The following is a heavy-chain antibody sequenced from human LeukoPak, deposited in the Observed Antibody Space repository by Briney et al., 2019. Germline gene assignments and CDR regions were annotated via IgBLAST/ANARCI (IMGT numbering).Heavy chain of an antibody. J-gene: IGHJ6*02. V-gene: IGHV4-59*01. Sequence: SETLSLTCTVSGGSISSYYWSWIRQPPGKGLEWSGYIYYSGSTNYNPSLKSRVTTSVDTSKNQFSLKLSSVTAADTAVYYCARTNGDYLSLGMDVWGQGTTATVSS. D-gene: IGHD4-17*01. CDR3: ARTNGDYLSLGMDV. CDR1: GGSISSYY. CDR2: IYYSGST.